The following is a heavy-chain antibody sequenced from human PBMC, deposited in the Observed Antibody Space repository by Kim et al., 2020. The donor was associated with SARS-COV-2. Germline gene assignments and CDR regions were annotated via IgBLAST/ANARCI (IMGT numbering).Heavy chain of an antibody. CDR3: AREYYDYVWGSYRQSGKYYFDY. V-gene: IGHV1-69*04. J-gene: IGHJ4*02. CDR1: GGTFSSYA. CDR2: IIPILGIA. Sequence: SVKVSCKASGGTFSSYAISWVRQAPGQGLEWMGRIIPILGIANYAQKFQGRVTITADKSTSTAYMELSSLRSEDTAVYYCAREYYDYVWGSYRQSGKYYFDYWGQGTLVTVSS. D-gene: IGHD3-16*02.